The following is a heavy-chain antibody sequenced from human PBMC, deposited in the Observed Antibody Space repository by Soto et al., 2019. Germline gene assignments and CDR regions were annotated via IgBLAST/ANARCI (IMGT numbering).Heavy chain of an antibody. CDR3: ARSSGGNFGIIIEGSNWFDP. Sequence: ASVKVSCKAPGDTFTSYYLNWVRQAPGQGLEWMGVINPHGGSTKYAQKFQGRITMTRDTSRSTVYVELSSLRSDDTAIYYCARSSGGNFGIIIEGSNWFDPWGQGTPVTVSS. D-gene: IGHD3-3*01. J-gene: IGHJ5*02. CDR2: INPHGGST. CDR1: GDTFTSYY. V-gene: IGHV1-46*01.